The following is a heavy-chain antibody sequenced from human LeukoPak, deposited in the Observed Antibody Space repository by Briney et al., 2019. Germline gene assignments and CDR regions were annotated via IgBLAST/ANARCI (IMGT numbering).Heavy chain of an antibody. V-gene: IGHV4-39*07. CDR2: INHSGST. CDR3: ARAAGRFDAFDI. J-gene: IGHJ3*02. Sequence: SETLSLTCTVSGGSISSSSYYWSWIRQPPGKGLEWIGEINHSGSTNYNPSLKSRVTISVDTSKNQFSLKLSSVTAADTAVYYCARAAGRFDAFDIWGQGTMVTVSS. CDR1: GGSISSSSYY. D-gene: IGHD6-13*01.